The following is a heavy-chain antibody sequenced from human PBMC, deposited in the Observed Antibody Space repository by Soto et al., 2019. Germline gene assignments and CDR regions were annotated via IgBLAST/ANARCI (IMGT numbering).Heavy chain of an antibody. J-gene: IGHJ4*02. D-gene: IGHD2-2*01. CDR3: ARFPWDIGVEPPRDY. CDR2: ISSSGATV. CDR1: GFIFSTYS. Sequence: EVHLVESGGDLVQPGGSLRLSCVASGFIFSTYSMNWVRQAPGKGLEWVSYISSSGATVYYADSVKGRFTISRDDAKNSLDLQMNSLTAEDPAVYYCARFPWDIGVEPPRDYWGQGTLVTVSS. V-gene: IGHV3-48*01.